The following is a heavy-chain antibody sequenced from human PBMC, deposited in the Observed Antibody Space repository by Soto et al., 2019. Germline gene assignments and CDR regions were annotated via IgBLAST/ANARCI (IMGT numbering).Heavy chain of an antibody. D-gene: IGHD1-1*01. V-gene: IGHV4-38-2*02. Sequence: SETLSLTCAVSGYFISSGSYWGWIRQPPGKGLEWIGGIYHSGSTYYNASLKSRVTISVDTSKNQFSLKLNSVTATDTAIYYCARELDRYFDYWGQGTLVTVSS. CDR3: ARELDRYFDY. CDR2: IYHSGST. J-gene: IGHJ4*02. CDR1: GYFISSGSY.